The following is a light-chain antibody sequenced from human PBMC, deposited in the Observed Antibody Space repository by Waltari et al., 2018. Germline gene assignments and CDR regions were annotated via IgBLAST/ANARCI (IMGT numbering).Light chain of an antibody. V-gene: IGKV1-39*01. Sequence: DIQMTQSPSSLSASVGDRVSITCRACQNILNYLNWYQQKPGRAPKLLISAISTLHSGVPPRFSGSGSGSGTVFTLTITSLRPEDFATYYCQQSHSTPWTFGQGTKVEIE. CDR3: QQSHSTPWT. CDR2: AIS. CDR1: QNILNY. J-gene: IGKJ1*01.